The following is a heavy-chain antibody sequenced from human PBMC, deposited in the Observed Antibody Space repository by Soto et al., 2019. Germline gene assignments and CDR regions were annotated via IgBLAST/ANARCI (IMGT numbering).Heavy chain of an antibody. Sequence: QDQLVQSGAEVREPGASVEISCKTSGYTFTSYGISWVRQAPGQGLEWMGWINTFSGSTNYAQKYQGRVTMTTDTXRTTDYMELRRLRSDDTAVYYCAKDTTREQQMRVDSWGQGTLVTVSS. CDR2: INTFSGST. CDR3: AKDTTREQQMRVDS. V-gene: IGHV1-18*01. J-gene: IGHJ4*02. D-gene: IGHD6-13*01. CDR1: GYTFTSYG.